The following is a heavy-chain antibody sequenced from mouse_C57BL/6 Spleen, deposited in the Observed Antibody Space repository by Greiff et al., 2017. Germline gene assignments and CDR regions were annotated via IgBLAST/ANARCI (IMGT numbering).Heavy chain of an antibody. CDR1: GYSFTGYY. D-gene: IGHD1-1*01. Sequence: VQLQQSGPELVKPGASVKISCKASGYSFTGYYMNWVKQSPEKSLEWIGEINPSTGGTTSNQKFKAKATLTVDKSSSTAYMQLKSLTSEDSAVYYCTLYYDGSSWFAYWGQGTLVTVSA. V-gene: IGHV1-42*01. CDR3: TLYYDGSSWFAY. J-gene: IGHJ3*01. CDR2: INPSTGGT.